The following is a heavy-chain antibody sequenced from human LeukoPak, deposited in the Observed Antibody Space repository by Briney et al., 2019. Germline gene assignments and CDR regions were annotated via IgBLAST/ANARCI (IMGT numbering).Heavy chain of an antibody. D-gene: IGHD5-24*01. CDR2: ISYDGRNK. CDR3: SKATPPRDGSNPDY. Sequence: QSGGSLRLSCAASGFIFSTYGMHWVRQAPGKGLEWVAVISYDGRNKYYADSVKGRFTISRDNSKNTLYLQMNSLRAEDTAVYYCSKATPPRDGSNPDYWGQGTLVTVSS. CDR1: GFIFSTYG. V-gene: IGHV3-30*18. J-gene: IGHJ4*02.